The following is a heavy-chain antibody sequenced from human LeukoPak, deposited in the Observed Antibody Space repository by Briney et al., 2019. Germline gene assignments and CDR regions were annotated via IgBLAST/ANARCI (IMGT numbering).Heavy chain of an antibody. CDR2: MNPNSGDT. D-gene: IGHD3-3*01. J-gene: IGHJ6*03. CDR3: ARVVSGFWSGYWGYYYYMDV. V-gene: IGHV1-8*03. CDR1: GYTFTSYD. Sequence: ASVKVSCKASGYTFTSYDINWVRQATGQGLEWMGWMNPNSGDTGYAQKFQGRVTITRNTSISTAYMELSSLRSEDTAVYYCARVVSGFWSGYWGYYYYMDVWGKGTTVTVSS.